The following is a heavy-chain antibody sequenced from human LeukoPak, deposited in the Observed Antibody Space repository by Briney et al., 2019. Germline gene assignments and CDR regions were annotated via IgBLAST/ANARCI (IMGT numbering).Heavy chain of an antibody. CDR2: IYYSGST. Sequence: SETLSLTCTVSGGSISSGDYYWSWIRQPPGKGLEWIGYIYYSGSTNYNPSLKSRVTISVDTSKNQFSLKLSSVTAADTAVYYCARVDQVQVNSSSWYWSRKTVSRAYYFDYWGQGTLVTVSS. CDR1: GGSISSGDYY. D-gene: IGHD6-13*01. J-gene: IGHJ4*02. CDR3: ARVDQVQVNSSSWYWSRKTVSRAYYFDY. V-gene: IGHV4-61*08.